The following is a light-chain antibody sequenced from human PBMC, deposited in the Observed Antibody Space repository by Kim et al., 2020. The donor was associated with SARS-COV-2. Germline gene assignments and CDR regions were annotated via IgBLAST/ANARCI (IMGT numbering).Light chain of an antibody. Sequence: ASVADRVTITCRASQGISSYLAWYQQKPGKAPKLLIYAASTLQSGVPSRFSGSGSGTEFTLTISSLQPEDFATYYCQQINSYPQYTFGQGTKLEI. V-gene: IGKV1-9*01. J-gene: IGKJ2*01. CDR3: QQINSYPQYT. CDR1: QGISSY. CDR2: AAS.